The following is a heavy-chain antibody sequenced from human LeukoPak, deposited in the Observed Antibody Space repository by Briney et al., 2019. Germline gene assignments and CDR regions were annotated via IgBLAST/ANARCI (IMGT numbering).Heavy chain of an antibody. V-gene: IGHV3-66*01. D-gene: IGHD3-22*01. CDR3: AKGDLYYYDSSGYFDAFDI. Sequence: GGSLRLSCAASGFTVSSNYMSWVRQAPGKGLEWVSVIYSGGSTYYADSVKGRFTISRDNSKNTLYLQMNSLRAEDTAVYYCAKGDLYYYDSSGYFDAFDIWGQGTMVTVSS. CDR1: GFTVSSNY. CDR2: IYSGGST. J-gene: IGHJ3*02.